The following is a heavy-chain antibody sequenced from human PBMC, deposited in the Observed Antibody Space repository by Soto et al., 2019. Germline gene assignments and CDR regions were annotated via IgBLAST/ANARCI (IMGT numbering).Heavy chain of an antibody. V-gene: IGHV2-5*02. D-gene: IGHD3-10*01. Sequence: QITLKESGPTLVKPTETLTLTCTFSGFSLSTSGEGVHWIRQPPGKSLEWLGLIYWDDDKRYSPSLKTRITITKDTSKKQVVLTMTNMEPVDTATYYCTNTRAGFGELLYMDPWGQGTRVTVSS. CDR3: TNTRAGFGELLYMDP. J-gene: IGHJ5*02. CDR1: GFSLSTSGEG. CDR2: IYWDDDK.